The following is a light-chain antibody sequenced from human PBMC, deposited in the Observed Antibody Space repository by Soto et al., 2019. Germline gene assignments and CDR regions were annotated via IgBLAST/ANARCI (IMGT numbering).Light chain of an antibody. Sequence: QSALTQPASVSGSPGQSITISCTGTSSDVGGYNYVSWYQHHPGKVPRFMIYEVSNRPSGVSNRFSGSKSGNTASLTISGLQAEDEADYYCSSYTSTNTFVFGTGTKVTVL. CDR2: EVS. J-gene: IGLJ1*01. CDR3: SSYTSTNTFV. CDR1: SSDVGGYNY. V-gene: IGLV2-14*01.